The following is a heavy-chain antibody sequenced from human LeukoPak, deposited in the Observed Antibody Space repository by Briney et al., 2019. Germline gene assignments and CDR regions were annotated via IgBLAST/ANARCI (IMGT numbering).Heavy chain of an antibody. Sequence: SETLSLTCTVSGGPISSYYWSWIRQPPGKGLEWIGYIYYSGSTNYNPPLKSRVTISVDTSKNQFSLKLSSVTAADTAVYYCARDRIRDGMDVWGQGTTVTVSS. CDR2: IYYSGST. J-gene: IGHJ6*02. V-gene: IGHV4-59*01. CDR3: ARDRIRDGMDV. CDR1: GGPISSYY.